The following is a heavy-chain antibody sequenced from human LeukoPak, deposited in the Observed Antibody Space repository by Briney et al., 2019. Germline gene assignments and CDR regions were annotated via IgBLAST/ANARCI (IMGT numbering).Heavy chain of an antibody. J-gene: IGHJ3*01. D-gene: IGHD5-12*01. Sequence: PSETLSLTCTVSGGSISSYYWSWIRQPPGKGLEWIGYIYYSGSTNYNPSLKSRVTISVDTSKNQFSLKLSSVTAADTAVYYCARDQGYAAYWGQGTMVTVSS. V-gene: IGHV4-59*01. CDR3: ARDQGYAAY. CDR1: GGSISSYY. CDR2: IYYSGST.